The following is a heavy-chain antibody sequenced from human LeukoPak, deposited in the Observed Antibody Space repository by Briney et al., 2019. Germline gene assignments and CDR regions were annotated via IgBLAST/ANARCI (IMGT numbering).Heavy chain of an antibody. J-gene: IGHJ6*02. Sequence: GGSLRLSCAASGFTVGSNYMNWVRQAPGKGLEWVSVIYSGGSTYYADSVKGRFTISRDNSKNTLYLQMNSLRAEDTAIYYCARGGEVAGAPYYYYGMDVWGQGTTVTVSS. CDR3: ARGGEVAGAPYYYYGMDV. CDR1: GFTVGSNY. V-gene: IGHV3-53*01. D-gene: IGHD6-19*01. CDR2: IYSGGST.